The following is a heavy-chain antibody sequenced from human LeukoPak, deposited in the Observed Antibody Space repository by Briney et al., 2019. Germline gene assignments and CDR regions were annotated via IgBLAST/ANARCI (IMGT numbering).Heavy chain of an antibody. CDR3: ARDLTHDAFDI. D-gene: IGHD1-14*01. CDR1: GFTFSRYS. Sequence: PGGSLRLSCAASGFTFSRYSMNGVRPAPGKGREWVSSISSSSSYIYYADSVKGRFTISRDNAKNSLYLQMNSLRAEDTAVYYCARDLTHDAFDIWGQGTMVTVSS. J-gene: IGHJ3*02. CDR2: ISSSSSYI. V-gene: IGHV3-21*01.